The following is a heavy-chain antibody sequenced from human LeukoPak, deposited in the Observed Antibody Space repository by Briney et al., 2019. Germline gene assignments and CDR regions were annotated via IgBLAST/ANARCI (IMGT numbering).Heavy chain of an antibody. CDR1: GGSISSYY. J-gene: IGHJ5*02. CDR2: IYTSGST. CDR3: AKLVYSLDGSGHNWFDP. D-gene: IGHD2-15*01. V-gene: IGHV4-4*09. Sequence: SETLSLTCTVSGGSISSYYWSWIRQPPGKGLEWIGYIYTSGSTNYIPSLKSRVTMSVDTSKNQFSLKLSSVTAADTAVYYCAKLVYSLDGSGHNWFDPWGQGALVTVSS.